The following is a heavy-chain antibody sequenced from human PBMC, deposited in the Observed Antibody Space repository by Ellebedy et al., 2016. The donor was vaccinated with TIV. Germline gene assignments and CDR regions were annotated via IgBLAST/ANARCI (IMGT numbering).Heavy chain of an antibody. V-gene: IGHV1-2*02. CDR2: INPNSGGT. Sequence: ASVKVSCKASGYTFTGYYMHWVRQAPGQGLEWMGWINPNSGGTNYAQKFQGRVTMTRDTSISTAYMELSRLRSDDTAVYYCARPWRGGSYGFVAYWGQGTLVTVSS. D-gene: IGHD1-26*01. CDR3: ARPWRGGSYGFVAY. J-gene: IGHJ4*02. CDR1: GYTFTGYY.